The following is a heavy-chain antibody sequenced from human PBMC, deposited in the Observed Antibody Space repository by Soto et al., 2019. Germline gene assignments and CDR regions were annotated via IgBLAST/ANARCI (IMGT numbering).Heavy chain of an antibody. CDR3: ARGPNIAVAGRGAFDI. CDR1: GGSFSGYY. D-gene: IGHD6-19*01. Sequence: QVQLQQWGAGLLKPSETLSLTCAVYGGSFSGYYWSWIRQPPGKGLEWIGEINHSGSTNYNPSLKSRVTISVDTSKNQFSLKLSSVTAADTAVYYCARGPNIAVAGRGAFDIWGQGTMVTVSS. V-gene: IGHV4-34*01. J-gene: IGHJ3*02. CDR2: INHSGST.